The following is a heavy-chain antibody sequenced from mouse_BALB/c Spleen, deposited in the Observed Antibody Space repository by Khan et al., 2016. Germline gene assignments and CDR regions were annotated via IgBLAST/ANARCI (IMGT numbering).Heavy chain of an antibody. CDR1: GYSITSGYG. J-gene: IGHJ2*01. CDR3: ARTARLKY. V-gene: IGHV3-2*02. CDR2: ISYSGST. D-gene: IGHD1-2*01. Sequence: QLEESGPGLVKPSQSLSLTCTVTGYSITSGYGWNWIRQFPGNKLEWMGYISYSGSTNYNPSLKSRISITRDTSKNQFFLQLNSVTTEDTATYYWARTARLKYWGQGTTLTVSS.